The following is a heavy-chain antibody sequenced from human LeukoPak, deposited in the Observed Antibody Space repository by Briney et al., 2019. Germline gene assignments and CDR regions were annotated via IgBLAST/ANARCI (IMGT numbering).Heavy chain of an antibody. CDR2: IKSKTDGGTT. D-gene: IGHD3-22*01. Sequence: GGSLRLSCAASGFTFSNAWMSWVRQAPGKGLEWVGRIKSKTDGGTTDYAAPVKGRFTISRDDSKSTLYLQMNSLKTEDTAVYYCTTDRYYDSSGYFPDFDYWGQGTLVTVSS. V-gene: IGHV3-15*01. CDR1: GFTFSNAW. CDR3: TTDRYYDSSGYFPDFDY. J-gene: IGHJ4*02.